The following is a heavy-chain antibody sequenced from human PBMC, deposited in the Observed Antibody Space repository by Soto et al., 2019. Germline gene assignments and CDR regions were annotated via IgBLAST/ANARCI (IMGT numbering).Heavy chain of an antibody. D-gene: IGHD6-25*01. CDR3: ARAANWFDP. J-gene: IGHJ5*02. CDR1: GGSISSSPYY. CDR2: INYSGTT. Sequence: SETLSLTCTVSGGSISSSPYYWGWIRQPPGKGLECIGIINYSGTTYNNPSLKSRVTISVDTTKNQFSLNLKSVTAADTAVYYCARAANWFDPWGQGTLVTVSS. V-gene: IGHV4-39*01.